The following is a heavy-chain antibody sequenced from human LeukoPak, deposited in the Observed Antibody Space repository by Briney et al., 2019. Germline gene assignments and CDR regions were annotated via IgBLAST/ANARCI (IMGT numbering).Heavy chain of an antibody. Sequence: PSETLSLTCTVSGASISNYYWIWIRHPAGKGLEWIGLIYTSGNTNYNPSLKSRVTMSVDTSKNQFSLKLSSVTAADTAVYYCARVRGITSMAYFDYWGQGTLVTVSS. D-gene: IGHD5-18*01. J-gene: IGHJ4*02. CDR3: ARVRGITSMAYFDY. V-gene: IGHV4-4*07. CDR2: IYTSGNT. CDR1: GASISNYY.